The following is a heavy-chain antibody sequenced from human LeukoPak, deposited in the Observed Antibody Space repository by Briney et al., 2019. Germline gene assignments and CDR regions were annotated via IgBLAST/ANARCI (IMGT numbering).Heavy chain of an antibody. Sequence: SDTLSLTCAVSGYSISSSNWWGWIRQPPGKGLEWIGYIYYSGSTYYNPSLKSRVSMSVDTSKNRFSLKLSSVTAVDTAVYYCAKYSSSHFDYWGQGTLVTVSS. CDR2: IYYSGST. CDR3: AKYSSSHFDY. V-gene: IGHV4-28*01. J-gene: IGHJ4*02. D-gene: IGHD6-13*01. CDR1: GYSISSSNW.